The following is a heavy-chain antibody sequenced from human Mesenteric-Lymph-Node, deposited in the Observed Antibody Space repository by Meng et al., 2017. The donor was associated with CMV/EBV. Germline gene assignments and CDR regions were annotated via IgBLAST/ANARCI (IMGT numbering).Heavy chain of an antibody. V-gene: IGHV3-23*01. CDR2: FSGRGGST. Sequence: GESLKISCAASGFTFSTYAMSWVRQAPGKGLEWVSTFSGRGGSTYYADSVKGRFTISRDNSKNTLYLQMNSLRAEDTAIYYCAKDGGGLELRDFYYGMDVWGQGTTVTVSS. CDR3: AKDGGGLELRDFYYGMDV. J-gene: IGHJ6*02. D-gene: IGHD1-7*01. CDR1: GFTFSTYA.